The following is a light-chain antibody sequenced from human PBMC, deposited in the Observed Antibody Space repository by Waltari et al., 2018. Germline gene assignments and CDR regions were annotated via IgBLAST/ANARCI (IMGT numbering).Light chain of an antibody. CDR2: AAS. CDR1: QGISSW. V-gene: IGKV1-12*01. J-gene: IGKJ2*01. CDR3: QQADSFPYT. Sequence: SVGDRVTITCRASQGISSWLAWYQQRPGKAPKLLIYAASSLHSGVPSRFSGSGSGTDFTLTITSLQPEDFAIYYCQQADSFPYTFGQGTKLEIK.